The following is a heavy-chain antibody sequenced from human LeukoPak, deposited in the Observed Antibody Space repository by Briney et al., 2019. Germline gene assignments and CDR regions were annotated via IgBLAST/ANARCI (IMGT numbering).Heavy chain of an antibody. CDR2: IIPIFGTA. CDR3: ARVIYDSSGYYYGYYYYMDV. CDR1: GGTFSSYA. V-gene: IGHV1-69*13. J-gene: IGHJ6*03. Sequence: SVKVSCKASGGTFSSYAISWVRQAPGQGLEWMGGIIPIFGTANYAQKFQGRVTITADESTSTACMELSSLRSEDTAVYYCARVIYDSSGYYYGYYYYMDVWGKGTTVTVSS. D-gene: IGHD3-22*01.